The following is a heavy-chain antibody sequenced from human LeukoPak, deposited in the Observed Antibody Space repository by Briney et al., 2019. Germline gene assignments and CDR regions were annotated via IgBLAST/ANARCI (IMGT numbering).Heavy chain of an antibody. CDR2: IYYSGST. V-gene: IGHV4-39*07. J-gene: IGHJ6*02. Sequence: SETLSLTCTVSGGSISSSSYYWGWIRQPPGKGLEWIGSIYYSGSTYYNPSLKSRVTISVDTSKNQFSLKLSSVTAADTAVYYCARDGVVTARPHYYYYGMDVWGQGTTVTVSS. D-gene: IGHD2-21*02. CDR3: ARDGVVTARPHYYYYGMDV. CDR1: GGSISSSSYY.